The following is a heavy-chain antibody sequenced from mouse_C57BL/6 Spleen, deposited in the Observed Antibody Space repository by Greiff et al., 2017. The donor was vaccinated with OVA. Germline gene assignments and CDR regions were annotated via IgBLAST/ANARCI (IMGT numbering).Heavy chain of an antibody. Sequence: VQLQQPGAELVKPGASVKLSCKASGYTFTSYWMHWVKQRPGQGLEWIGMIHPNSGSTNYNEKFKSKAKLTVAKYSSTAYMQLSSLTSEDSAVYYCSRSNYVGLYAMDYWGQGTSVTVSS. CDR3: SRSNYVGLYAMDY. CDR2: IHPNSGST. CDR1: GYTFTSYW. V-gene: IGHV1-64*01. D-gene: IGHD2-5*01. J-gene: IGHJ4*01.